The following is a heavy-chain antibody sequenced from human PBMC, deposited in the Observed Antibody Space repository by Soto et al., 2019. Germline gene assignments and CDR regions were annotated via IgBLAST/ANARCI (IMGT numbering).Heavy chain of an antibody. Sequence: GASVKVSCKASGYTFTSYGISWVRQAPGQGLEWMGWISAYNGNTNYAQKLQGRVTMTTGTSTSTAYMELRSLRSDDTAVYYCARDFGGGGYYYDSSGSGFDYWGQGTLVTVSS. CDR3: ARDFGGGGYYYDSSGSGFDY. D-gene: IGHD3-22*01. CDR1: GYTFTSYG. V-gene: IGHV1-18*01. CDR2: ISAYNGNT. J-gene: IGHJ4*02.